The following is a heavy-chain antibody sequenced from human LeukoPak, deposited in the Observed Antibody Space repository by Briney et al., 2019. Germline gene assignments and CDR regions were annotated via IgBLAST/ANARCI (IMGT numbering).Heavy chain of an antibody. CDR2: ISASNGNT. J-gene: IGHJ4*02. Sequence: ASVKVSCKASGYTFTRYGISWVRQAPGQGLQWLGWISASNGNTNYAQKLQGRVTMTTDTSTSTAYMELRSLRSDDTAVYYCARGGNSGWRTPNDDYWGQGTLVTVSS. D-gene: IGHD6-19*01. CDR3: ARGGNSGWRTPNDDY. V-gene: IGHV1-18*01. CDR1: GYTFTRYG.